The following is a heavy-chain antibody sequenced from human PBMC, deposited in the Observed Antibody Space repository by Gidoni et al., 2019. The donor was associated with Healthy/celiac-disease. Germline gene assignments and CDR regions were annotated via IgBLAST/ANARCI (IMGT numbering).Heavy chain of an antibody. Sequence: QVQLQVSGPGLVKPSETLSLTCTVSGGSVSSGSYYWSWIRQPPGKGLGWIGYIYYSGSTNYNPSLKSRVTISGDTSKNQFSLKLSSVTAADTAVYYCARAQRLANWFDPWGQGTLVTVSS. D-gene: IGHD6-19*01. V-gene: IGHV4-61*01. CDR3: ARAQRLANWFDP. CDR1: GGSVSSGSYY. J-gene: IGHJ5*02. CDR2: IYYSGST.